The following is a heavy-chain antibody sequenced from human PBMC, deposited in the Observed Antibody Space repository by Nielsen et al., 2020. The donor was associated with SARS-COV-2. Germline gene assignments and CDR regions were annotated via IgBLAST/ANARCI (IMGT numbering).Heavy chain of an antibody. CDR2: ISGSGGST. CDR3: AKSLSHIGSGSYY. D-gene: IGHD1-26*01. J-gene: IGHJ4*02. Sequence: GESLKISCAASGFTFSSYWMSWVRQAPGKGLEWVSAISGSGGSTYYADSVKGRFTISRDNSKNTLYLQMNSLRAEDTAVYYCAKSLSHIGSGSYYWGQGTLVTVSS. V-gene: IGHV3-23*01. CDR1: GFTFSSYW.